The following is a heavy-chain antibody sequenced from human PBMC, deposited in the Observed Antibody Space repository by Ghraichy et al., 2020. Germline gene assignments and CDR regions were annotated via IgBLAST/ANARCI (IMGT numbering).Heavy chain of an antibody. CDR2: IYYSGST. Sequence: ESLNISCTVSGGSISSYYWSWIRQPPGKGLEWIGYIYYSGSTNYNPSLKSRVTISVDTSKNQFSLKLSSVTAADTAMYYCATYSSGWYYFDYWGQGTLVTVSS. D-gene: IGHD6-19*01. J-gene: IGHJ4*02. CDR1: GGSISSYY. CDR3: ATYSSGWYYFDY. V-gene: IGHV4-59*01.